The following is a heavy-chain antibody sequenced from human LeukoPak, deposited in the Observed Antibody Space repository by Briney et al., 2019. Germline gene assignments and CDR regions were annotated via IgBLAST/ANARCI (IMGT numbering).Heavy chain of an antibody. CDR3: ALGGRGYSYGPDLYYFDY. Sequence: GASVKVSCKASGYTFTSYGISWVRQAPGQGLEWRGWISAYNGNTNYAQKLQGRVTMTTDTSTSTAYMELRSLRSDETAVYYCALGGRGYSYGPDLYYFDYWGQGTLVTVSS. D-gene: IGHD5-18*01. CDR2: ISAYNGNT. CDR1: GYTFTSYG. V-gene: IGHV1-18*01. J-gene: IGHJ4*02.